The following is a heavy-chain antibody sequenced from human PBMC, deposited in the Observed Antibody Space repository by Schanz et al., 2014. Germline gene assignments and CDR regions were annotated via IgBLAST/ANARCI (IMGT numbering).Heavy chain of an antibody. J-gene: IGHJ4*02. V-gene: IGHV1-46*01. CDR1: GYTFTSDS. CDR2: INPSGGST. Sequence: QVQLVQSGAEVKKPGSSVKVSCKASGYTFTSDSMHWVRQAPGQGLEWMGRINPSGGSTTYAQKFQGRVTMTIDTTASTVYMELSSLRSEDTAVYYCARGGYSVGWYDRDIAQFDYWGQGTLVTVSS. D-gene: IGHD6-19*01. CDR3: ARGGYSVGWYDRDIAQFDY.